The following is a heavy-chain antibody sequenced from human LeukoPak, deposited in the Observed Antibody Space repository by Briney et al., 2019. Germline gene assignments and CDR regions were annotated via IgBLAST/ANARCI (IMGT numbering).Heavy chain of an antibody. CDR1: GFTFSSYG. V-gene: IGHV3-33*01. CDR3: TTGGGVYDYVSLH. CDR2: IWYDGIKK. Sequence: PGGSLRLSCAASGFTFSSYGMHWVRQAPGKGLEWVAVIWYDGIKKHYTDSVEGRFTISRDNSKNTLYLQMNSLKSEDTAVYYCTTGGGVYDYVSLHWGQGTLVTVSS. J-gene: IGHJ1*01. D-gene: IGHD3-16*01.